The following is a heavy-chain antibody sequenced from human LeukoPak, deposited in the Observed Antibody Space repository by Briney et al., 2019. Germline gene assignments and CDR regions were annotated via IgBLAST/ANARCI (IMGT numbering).Heavy chain of an antibody. CDR1: GGSISNGKNY. CDR3: ARARYSRLNWFDP. CDR2: IYTSGST. D-gene: IGHD1-14*01. J-gene: IGHJ5*02. Sequence: SQTLSLTCIVSGGSISNGKNYWSWIRQPAGKGLEWIGRIYTSGSTNYNPSLKSRVTMSVDTSKNQFSLKLSSVTAADTAVYYCARARYSRLNWFDPWGQGTLVTVSS. V-gene: IGHV4-61*02.